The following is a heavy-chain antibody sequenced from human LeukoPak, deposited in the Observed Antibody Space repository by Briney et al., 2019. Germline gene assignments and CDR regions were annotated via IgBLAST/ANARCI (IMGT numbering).Heavy chain of an antibody. Sequence: SETLSLTCAVSGGSISSSNWWSWVRQPPGKGLEGIGEIYHSGSTNYNPSLKSRVTISVDKSKNKFSLKLSSVTAADTAVYYCAGVGHREQQLDYYYYGMDVWGQGTTVTVSS. V-gene: IGHV4-4*02. CDR2: IYHSGST. CDR3: AGVGHREQQLDYYYYGMDV. J-gene: IGHJ6*02. D-gene: IGHD6-13*01. CDR1: GGSISSSNW.